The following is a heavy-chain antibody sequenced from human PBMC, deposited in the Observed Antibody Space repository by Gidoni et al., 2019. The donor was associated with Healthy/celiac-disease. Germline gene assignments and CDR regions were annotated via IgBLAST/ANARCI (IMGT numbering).Heavy chain of an antibody. CDR2: INPSGGST. V-gene: IGHV1-46*01. CDR1: GYPFTSYY. J-gene: IGHJ6*03. CDR3: ARDRNDDYSNYYYYYMDV. D-gene: IGHD4-4*01. Sequence: QVQLVQSGAEVKKPGASVKVSCKASGYPFTSYYMHWVRQAPGQGLEWMGIINPSGGSTSYAQKFQGRVTMTRDTSTSTVYMELSSLRSEDTAVYYCARDRNDDYSNYYYYYMDVWGKGTTVTVSS.